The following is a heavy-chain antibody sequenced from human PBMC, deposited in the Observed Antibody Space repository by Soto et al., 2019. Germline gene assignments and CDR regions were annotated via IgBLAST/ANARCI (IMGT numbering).Heavy chain of an antibody. CDR3: GSLEGLATISYSFDY. Sequence: SETLSLTGTVSGGSVSSSSYYWGWVRQPPGKGLEWIGSVYYSGSTYYNPSLESRVTISVDKSKNQFSLKLMSLSAADTAVYYCGSLEGLATISYSFDYWGQGALVTVSS. CDR2: VYYSGST. CDR1: GGSVSSSSYY. D-gene: IGHD3-9*01. J-gene: IGHJ4*02. V-gene: IGHV4-39*01.